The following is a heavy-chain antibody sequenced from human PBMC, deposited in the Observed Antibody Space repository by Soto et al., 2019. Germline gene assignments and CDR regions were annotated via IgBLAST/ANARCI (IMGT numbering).Heavy chain of an antibody. CDR2: ISSSSSYI. CDR3: ARDPYKGLVAPEYFQH. D-gene: IGHD5-12*01. V-gene: IGHV3-21*01. Sequence: GGSLRLSCAASGFTFSSYSMNWVRQAPGKGLEWVSSISSSSSYIYYADSVKGRFTISRDNAKNSLYLQMNSLRAEDTAVYYCARDPYKGLVAPEYFQHWGQGSLVTVSS. CDR1: GFTFSSYS. J-gene: IGHJ1*01.